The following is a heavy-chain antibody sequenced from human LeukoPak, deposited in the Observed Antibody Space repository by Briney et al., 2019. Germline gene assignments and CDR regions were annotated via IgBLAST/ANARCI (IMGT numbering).Heavy chain of an antibody. CDR2: IYTTGST. CDR3: ARARATCWTIIIIDY. D-gene: IGHD3-16*01. CDR1: GGSISSGSYY. Sequence: PSETLSLTCTVSGGSISSGSYYWSWIRQPAGKQLEWIGHIYTTGSTKYNPSLKSRVTISLDTSKNQFSLKLTSVTATDTVVYYCARARATCWTIIIIDYWGQGARVTVSS. V-gene: IGHV4-61*09. J-gene: IGHJ4*02.